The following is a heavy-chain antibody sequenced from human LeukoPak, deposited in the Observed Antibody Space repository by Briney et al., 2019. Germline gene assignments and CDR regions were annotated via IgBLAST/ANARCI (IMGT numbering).Heavy chain of an antibody. CDR2: INPNSGGT. V-gene: IGHV1-2*02. Sequence: ASVKVSRKASGYTFTAYYMHWVRQAPGQGLEWMGWINPNSGGTNYAQKFQGRVTMTRDTSISTAYMELSSLRSDDTAVYYCATSSGYYVGYIRHWGQGTLVTVSS. D-gene: IGHD3-22*01. CDR1: GYTFTAYY. CDR3: ATSSGYYVGYIRH. J-gene: IGHJ1*01.